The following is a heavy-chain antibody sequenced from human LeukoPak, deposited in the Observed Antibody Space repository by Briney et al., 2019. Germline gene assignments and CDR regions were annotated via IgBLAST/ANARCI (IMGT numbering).Heavy chain of an antibody. V-gene: IGHV3-48*02. J-gene: IGHJ5*02. CDR2: ISSSSSTI. D-gene: IGHD3-22*01. CDR1: GFTFSSYW. CDR3: ASEPYSSGRP. Sequence: GGSLRLSCAASGFTFSSYWMNWVRQAPGKGLEWVSYISSSSSTIYYADSVKGRFTISRDNAKNSLYLQMNSLRDEDTAVYYCASEPYSSGRPWGQGTLVTVSS.